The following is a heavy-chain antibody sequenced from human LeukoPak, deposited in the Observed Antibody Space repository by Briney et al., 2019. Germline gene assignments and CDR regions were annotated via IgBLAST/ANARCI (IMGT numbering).Heavy chain of an antibody. CDR3: ARSRNWNYPAFDI. CDR1: GGSISSSSYY. J-gene: IGHJ3*02. CDR2: IYYSGST. Sequence: PSETLSLTCTVSGGSISSSSYYWGWIRQPPGKGLVWIGSIYYSGSTYYNPSLKSRVTISVDTSKNQFSLKLSSVTAADTAVYYCARSRNWNYPAFDIWGQGTMVTVSS. D-gene: IGHD1-7*01. V-gene: IGHV4-39*01.